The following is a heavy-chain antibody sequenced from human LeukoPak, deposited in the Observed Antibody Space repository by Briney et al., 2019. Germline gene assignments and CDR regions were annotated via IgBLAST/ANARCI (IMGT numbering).Heavy chain of an antibody. CDR1: GDSVASNSAA. J-gene: IGHJ6*02. CDR3: ARNVVPRKGIDV. V-gene: IGHV6-1*01. CDR2: TYYRSKWFN. Sequence: SQTLSLTCDISGDSVASNSAAWTWVRQSPLRGLEWLGRTYYRSKWFNDYAVSVKSRITINPDTSKNQFSLRLNSVTPEDTAVYYCARNVVPRKGIDVWGQGTTVTVSS. D-gene: IGHD2-21*01.